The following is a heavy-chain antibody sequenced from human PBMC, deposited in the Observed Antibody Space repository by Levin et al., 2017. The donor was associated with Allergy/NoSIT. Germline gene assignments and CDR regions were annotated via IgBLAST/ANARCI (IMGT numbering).Heavy chain of an antibody. D-gene: IGHD4-17*01. CDR2: INPKNGGT. CDR3: ARDRRHVDEYGDFPYFDP. Sequence: PAASVKVSCKASGYTFTAHYIHWVRQAPGQGLEWMGWINPKNGGTDYAQKFQGRFSMTRDTSFNTVSMDLKRLTSDDTAVYFCARDRRHVDEYGDFPYFDPWGRGTQVTVSS. CDR1: GYTFTAHY. V-gene: IGHV1-2*02. J-gene: IGHJ5*02.